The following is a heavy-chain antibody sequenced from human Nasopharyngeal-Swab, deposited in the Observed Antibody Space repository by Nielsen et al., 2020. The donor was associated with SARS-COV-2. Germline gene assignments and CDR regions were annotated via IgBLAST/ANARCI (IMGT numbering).Heavy chain of an antibody. J-gene: IGHJ5*02. CDR2: ISGSGDST. V-gene: IGHV3-23*01. CDR3: AKDGGIAVAGWFDP. Sequence: GESLKISCAASGFTFSSYAMSWVRQAPGRGLEWVSAISGSGDSTYYADSVKGRFTISRDNSKNTLDLQMNGLRAEDTAVYYCAKDGGIAVAGWFDPWGQGTLVTVSS. CDR1: GFTFSSYA. D-gene: IGHD6-19*01.